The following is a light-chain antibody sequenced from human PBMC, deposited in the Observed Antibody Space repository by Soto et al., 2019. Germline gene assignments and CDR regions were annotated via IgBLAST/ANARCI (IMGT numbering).Light chain of an antibody. V-gene: IGKV1-5*03. CDR2: KAS. CDR3: QQYDSYALT. CDR1: QSISSW. Sequence: DIQMTQSPSTLSASVGDRVTITCRASQSISSWLAWYQQKPGKAPKLLIYKASTLESGVPSRFSGSGSGTEFTLTISSLQPDDSAKYYCQQYDSYALTFGGGNKVEIK. J-gene: IGKJ4*01.